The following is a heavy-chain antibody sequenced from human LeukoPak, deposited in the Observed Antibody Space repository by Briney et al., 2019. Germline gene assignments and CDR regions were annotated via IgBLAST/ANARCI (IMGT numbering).Heavy chain of an antibody. CDR1: GGSLNNYY. CDR3: VDIPATLPGKT. CDR2: GNHNGGT. Sequence: SETLSLTCAVYGGSLNNYYWSWIRQSPGKGLEWLGEGNHNGGTKYNPSLKSRVTISADSSRNQFSLKLSSVTAADTAVYYCVDIPATLPGKTWGQGTLVTVSS. D-gene: IGHD1-14*01. V-gene: IGHV4-34*01. J-gene: IGHJ5*02.